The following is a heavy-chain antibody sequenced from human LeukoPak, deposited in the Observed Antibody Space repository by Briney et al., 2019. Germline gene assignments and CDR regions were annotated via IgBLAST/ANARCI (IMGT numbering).Heavy chain of an antibody. CDR1: GYSFTSYW. CDR2: TDPSDSYT. D-gene: IGHD5-18*01. J-gene: IGHJ4*02. CDR3: ASGYSYGNKVDY. Sequence: GESLKISCKGSGYSFTSYWISWVRQMPGKGLEWMGRTDPSDSYTNYSPSFQGHVTISADKSISTAYLQWSSLKASDTAMYYCASGYSYGNKVDYWGQGTLVTVPS. V-gene: IGHV5-10-1*01.